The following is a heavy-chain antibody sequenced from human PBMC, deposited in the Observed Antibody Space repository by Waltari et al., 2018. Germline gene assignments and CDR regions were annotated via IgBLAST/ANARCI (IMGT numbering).Heavy chain of an antibody. D-gene: IGHD1-7*01. CDR3: AKNKGFNWNYVLDY. CDR1: GFNFNTFA. CDR2: IGGSSGTT. V-gene: IGHV3-23*01. J-gene: IGHJ4*02. Sequence: QLLESGGGLVQPGGSLRPPREASGFNFNTFAMRWVRQAPGKGLEWVSAIGGSSGTTFYIGSVKGRYTISRDNSKNTLYLQMNSLRAEDTAVYYCAKNKGFNWNYVLDYWGQGTLVTVSS.